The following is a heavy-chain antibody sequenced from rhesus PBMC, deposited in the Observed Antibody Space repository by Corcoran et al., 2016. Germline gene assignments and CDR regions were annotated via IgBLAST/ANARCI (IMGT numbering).Heavy chain of an antibody. D-gene: IGHD2-39*01. CDR3: ATLVGVPGSLDV. V-gene: IGHV4-173*01. CDR1: GGSVSSNY. Sequence: QVQLQESGPGLVKPSETLSLTCAVSGGSVSSNYWSWIRQSPGTGLEWIGRISGSGGGADYNPSLKSRVTLSTETSKNQFSLRLTSVTAADTALYFCATLVGVPGSLDVWGRGVLVTVSS. J-gene: IGHJ5-2*02. CDR2: ISGSGGGA.